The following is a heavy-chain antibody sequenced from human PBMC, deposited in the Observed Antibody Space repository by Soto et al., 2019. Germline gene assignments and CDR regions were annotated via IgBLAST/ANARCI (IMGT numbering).Heavy chain of an antibody. V-gene: IGHV3-9*01. CDR1: GFIFDDYA. Sequence: EVQLVESGGGLVQPGGSRRLSCVASGFIFDDYAMQWVRQAPGKGLEWVAGISWSSGRIDYGDSVKGRFTISRDTAKNSLYLQMNSLKTQDTAFYYCSKDKNYVDYGGPFDYWGQGSRVTVSS. CDR2: ISWSSGRI. CDR3: SKDKNYVDYGGPFDY. D-gene: IGHD4-17*01. J-gene: IGHJ4*02.